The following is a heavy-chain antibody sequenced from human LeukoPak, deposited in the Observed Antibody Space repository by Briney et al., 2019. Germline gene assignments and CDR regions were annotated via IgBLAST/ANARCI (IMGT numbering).Heavy chain of an antibody. V-gene: IGHV5-10-1*01. CDR3: ARQPNPLYSSGWYGGNDAFDI. CDR2: IDPSDSYT. D-gene: IGHD6-19*01. CDR1: GYSFTSYW. Sequence: GESLKISCQGSGYSFTSYWISWVRPMPGKGLEWMGRIDPSDSYTNYSPSFQGHVTISADKSISTAYLQWSSLKASDTAMYYCARQPNPLYSSGWYGGNDAFDIWGQGTMVTVSS. J-gene: IGHJ3*02.